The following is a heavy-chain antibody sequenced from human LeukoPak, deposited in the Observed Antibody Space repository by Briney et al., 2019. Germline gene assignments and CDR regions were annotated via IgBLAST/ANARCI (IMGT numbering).Heavy chain of an antibody. Sequence: GESLKISCTGSGYSFTTYWIGWVRQMPGRGLEWMGIIYPGDSDTRYSPSFQGQVTISADKSIRTAYLQWSSLKASDTAIYYCARGGYSYGPFDYWGQGTLVTVSS. CDR1: GYSFTTYW. CDR3: ARGGYSYGPFDY. J-gene: IGHJ4*02. CDR2: IYPGDSDT. D-gene: IGHD5-18*01. V-gene: IGHV5-51*01.